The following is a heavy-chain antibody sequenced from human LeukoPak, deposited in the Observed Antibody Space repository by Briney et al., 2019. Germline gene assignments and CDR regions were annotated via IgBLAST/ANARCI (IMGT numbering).Heavy chain of an antibody. V-gene: IGHV4-34*01. CDR2: FHHSGTT. Sequence: PSETLSLTCTVYGASFTAYSWSWLRQTPGKGLEWIGDFHHSGTTKFNPSLKSRVTLSGDTSKKQFSLKLNSVTAADTAVYYCARVFTYYYDSSGYEGENWFDPWGQGTLVTVSS. CDR1: GASFTAYS. J-gene: IGHJ5*02. CDR3: ARVFTYYYDSSGYEGENWFDP. D-gene: IGHD3-22*01.